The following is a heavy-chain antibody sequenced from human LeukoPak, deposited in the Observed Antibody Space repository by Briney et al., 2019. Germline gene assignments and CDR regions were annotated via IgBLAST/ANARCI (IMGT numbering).Heavy chain of an antibody. CDR2: ISSSGSTI. Sequence: GGSLRLSCAASGFTFSSYEMNWVRQAPGKGLEWVSYISSSGSTIYYADSVKGRFTISRDNAKNSLYLQMNSLRAEDTAVYYCARVGYSNYRIDYWGQGTLVTVSS. CDR1: GFTFSSYE. V-gene: IGHV3-48*03. J-gene: IGHJ4*02. D-gene: IGHD4-11*01. CDR3: ARVGYSNYRIDY.